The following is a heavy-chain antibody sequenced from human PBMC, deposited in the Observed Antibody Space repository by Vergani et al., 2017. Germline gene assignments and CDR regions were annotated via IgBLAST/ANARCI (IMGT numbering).Heavy chain of an antibody. D-gene: IGHD6-13*01. V-gene: IGHV1-69*08. CDR2: IIPVLGKT. J-gene: IGHJ4*02. Sequence: QVQLVQSGAEVKKPGSSVKVSCKASGATFRSNTISWVRQVPGQGLEWMGRIIPVLGKTKYAQDFQGRLTITADTSTSTAYMELTSLRSQDTAVYYCARGGNSWPYYFDYWGQGTLVTVSS. CDR1: GATFRSNT. CDR3: ARGGNSWPYYFDY.